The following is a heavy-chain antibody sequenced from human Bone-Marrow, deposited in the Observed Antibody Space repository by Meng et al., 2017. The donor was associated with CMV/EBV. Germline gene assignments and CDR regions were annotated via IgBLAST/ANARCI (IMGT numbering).Heavy chain of an antibody. V-gene: IGHV3-30-3*01. Sequence: GESLKISCAASGFTFSSYAMHWVRQAPGKGLEWVAVISYDGSNKYYADSVKGRFTISRDNSKNTLYLQMNSLRAEDTAVYYCARDGPFRNNWIDNWGQGTLVTVSS. J-gene: IGHJ5*02. CDR1: GFTFSSYA. D-gene: IGHD1-14*01. CDR2: ISYDGSNK. CDR3: ARDGPFRNNWIDN.